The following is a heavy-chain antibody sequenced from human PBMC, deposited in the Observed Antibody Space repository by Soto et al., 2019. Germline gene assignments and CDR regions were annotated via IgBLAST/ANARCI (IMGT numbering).Heavy chain of an antibody. J-gene: IGHJ4*02. V-gene: IGHV4-59*01. CDR3: ARDDILTGNFDY. Sequence: PSETLSLTCTVSVGSISSYYWSWIRQPPGKGLEWIGYIYYSGSTNYNPSLKSRVTISVDTSKNQFSLKLSSVTAADTAVYYCARDDILTGNFDYWGQGTLVTVSS. CDR1: VGSISSYY. CDR2: IYYSGST. D-gene: IGHD3-9*01.